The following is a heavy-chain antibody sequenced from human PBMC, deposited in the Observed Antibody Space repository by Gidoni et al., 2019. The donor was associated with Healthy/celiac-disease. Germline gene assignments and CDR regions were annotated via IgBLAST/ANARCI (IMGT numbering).Heavy chain of an antibody. CDR1: GFTFDAYA. CDR3: AKDIWGDIVLMDV. Sequence: EVQLVESGGGLVQPGRSLRLSCAASGFTFDAYAMHWVRQAPGKGLEWVSGISWNSGSIGYADSVKGRFTISRDNAKNSLYLQMNSLRAEDTALYYCAKDIWGDIVLMDVGGQGTTVTVSS. CDR2: ISWNSGSI. D-gene: IGHD2-15*01. J-gene: IGHJ6*02. V-gene: IGHV3-9*01.